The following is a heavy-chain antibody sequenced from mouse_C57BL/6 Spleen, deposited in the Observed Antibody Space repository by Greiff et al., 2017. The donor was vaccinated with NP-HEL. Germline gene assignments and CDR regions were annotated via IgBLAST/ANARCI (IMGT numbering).Heavy chain of an antibody. V-gene: IGHV1-42*01. Sequence: VQLKQSGPELVKPGASVKISCKASGYSFTGYYMNWVKQSPEKSLEWIGEINPSTGGTTYNQKFKAKATLTVDKSSSTAYMQLKSLTSEDSAVYYCANHYGYEAWFAYWGQGTLVTVSA. CDR3: ANHYGYEAWFAY. CDR2: INPSTGGT. CDR1: GYSFTGYY. J-gene: IGHJ3*01. D-gene: IGHD2-2*01.